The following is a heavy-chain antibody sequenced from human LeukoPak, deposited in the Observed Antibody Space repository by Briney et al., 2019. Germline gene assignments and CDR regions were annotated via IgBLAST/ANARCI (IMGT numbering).Heavy chain of an antibody. D-gene: IGHD6-13*01. CDR3: AKLAYSSSWYDY. Sequence: GGSLGLSFAASGFPFDYYGMSWVRQAPGKGLEWGSAISGSGGSTYYADSVKGRFTISRDNSKNTLYLQMNSLRAEDTAVYYCAKLAYSSSWYDYWGQGTLVTVSS. CDR2: ISGSGGST. V-gene: IGHV3-23*01. J-gene: IGHJ4*02. CDR1: GFPFDYYG.